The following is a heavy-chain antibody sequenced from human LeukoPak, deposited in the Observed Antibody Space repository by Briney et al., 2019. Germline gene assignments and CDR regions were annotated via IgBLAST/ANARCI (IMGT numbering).Heavy chain of an antibody. CDR1: GGTFSSYA. Sequence: ASVKVSCKGSGGTFSSYAISWVRQAPGQGLEWMGWINPNSGCTNYAQKFQGRVTMTRDTSISTAYMELSRLRSDDTAVYYCAREKRESYYDSSGYQGAFDIWGQGTLVTVSS. CDR3: AREKRESYYDSSGYQGAFDI. D-gene: IGHD3-22*01. CDR2: INPNSGCT. J-gene: IGHJ3*02. V-gene: IGHV1-2*02.